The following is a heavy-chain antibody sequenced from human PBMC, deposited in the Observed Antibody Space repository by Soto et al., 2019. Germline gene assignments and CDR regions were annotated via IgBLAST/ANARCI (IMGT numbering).Heavy chain of an antibody. J-gene: IGHJ6*01. CDR2: ISAYNGKT. CDR3: ARGGNVNYYHGMDV. CDR1: GYTFTSYG. D-gene: IGHD5-12*01. Sequence: QVQLVQSGGEVKKPGASVKLSCTASGYTFTSYGISWVRQAPGQGLEWMGWISAYNGKTNYAQNVQGRVTMTTDTSTRAAYMDPRSLRSDDTAVYYCARGGNVNYYHGMDVWGQGTTVTDSS. V-gene: IGHV1-18*01.